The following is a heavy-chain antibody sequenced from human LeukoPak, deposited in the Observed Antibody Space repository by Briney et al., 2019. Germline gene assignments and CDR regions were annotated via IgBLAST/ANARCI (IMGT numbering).Heavy chain of an antibody. J-gene: IGHJ6*03. CDR3: ARMGWFGELSHYYYYYMDV. CDR2: IYYSGST. V-gene: IGHV4-59*01. CDR1: GGSISSYY. D-gene: IGHD3-10*01. Sequence: SETLSLTCTVSGGSISSYYWSWIRQPPGKGLEWIGYIYYSGSTNYNPSLKSRVTISVDTSKNQFSLKLSPVTAADTAVYYCARMGWFGELSHYYYYYMDVWGKGTTVTVSS.